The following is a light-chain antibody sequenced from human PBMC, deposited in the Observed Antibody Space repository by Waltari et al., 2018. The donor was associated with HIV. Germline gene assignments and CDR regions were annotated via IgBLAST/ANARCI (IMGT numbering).Light chain of an antibody. CDR1: NIGNKN. J-gene: IGLJ2*01. CDR3: QVWDSSSVVV. V-gene: IGLV3-21*01. Sequence: SYVLTQPPSVSVAPGKTARITCGGNNIGNKNVHWYQQKPGQAPVLVIDYDSDRPSGIPERFSGSNSGNTATLTISRVEAGDEADYHCQVWDSSSVVVFGGGTKLTVL. CDR2: YDS.